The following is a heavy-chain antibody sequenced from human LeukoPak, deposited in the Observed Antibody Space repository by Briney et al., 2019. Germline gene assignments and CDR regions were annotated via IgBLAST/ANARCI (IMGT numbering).Heavy chain of an antibody. J-gene: IGHJ4*02. CDR1: GFTFSSYA. CDR3: AKGGDIVVVVAANALFDY. Sequence: PGGSLRLSCAASGFTFSSYAMSWVRQAPGKGLEWGSAISGSGGSTYYADSVKGRFTIFRDNSKNTLYLQMNSLRAEDTAVYYCAKGGDIVVVVAANALFDYWGQGTLVTVSS. V-gene: IGHV3-23*01. D-gene: IGHD2-15*01. CDR2: ISGSGGST.